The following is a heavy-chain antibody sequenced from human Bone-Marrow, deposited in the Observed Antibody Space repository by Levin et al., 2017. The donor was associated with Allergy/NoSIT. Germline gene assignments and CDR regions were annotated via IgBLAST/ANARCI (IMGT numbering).Heavy chain of an antibody. V-gene: IGHV4-34*01. J-gene: IGHJ4*02. CDR1: GGSFSGYY. CDR2: INHSGST. Sequence: SETLSLTCAVYGGSFSGYYWSWIRQPPGKGLEWIGEINHSGSTNYNPSLKSRVTISVDTSKNQFSLKLSSVTAADTAVYYCARAPMGGYENFDYWGQGTLVTVSS. CDR3: ARAPMGGYENFDY. D-gene: IGHD5-12*01.